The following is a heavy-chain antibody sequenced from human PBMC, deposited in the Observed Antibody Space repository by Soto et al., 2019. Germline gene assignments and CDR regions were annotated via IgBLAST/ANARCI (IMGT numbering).Heavy chain of an antibody. J-gene: IGHJ6*02. D-gene: IGHD3-22*01. Sequence: QVQLVQSGAEVKKPGSSVKVSCKASGGTFSSYAISWVRQAPGQGLEWMGGIIPIFGTANYAQKFQGRVTITADESTSTAYMELSSLRSEDTAVYYCARVIARHYYDSRKVLSGMDVCDQGTTVTVSS. CDR2: IIPIFGTA. CDR3: ARVIARHYYDSRKVLSGMDV. V-gene: IGHV1-69*01. CDR1: GGTFSSYA.